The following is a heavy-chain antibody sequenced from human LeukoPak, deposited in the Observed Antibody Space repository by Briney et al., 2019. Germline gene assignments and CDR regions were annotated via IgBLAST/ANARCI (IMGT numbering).Heavy chain of an antibody. D-gene: IGHD3-3*01. Sequence: GASVKVSCKACGYTFTGYYMHWVRQAPGQWLEWMGWTNPNSGGSNYAQKFQGRVTMTRDTSISTAYMELSRLRSDDTAVYYCARDHQVLRFLEWLIPHPRYWGQGTLVTVSS. CDR1: GYTFTGYY. CDR3: ARDHQVLRFLEWLIPHPRY. V-gene: IGHV1-2*02. CDR2: TNPNSGGS. J-gene: IGHJ4*02.